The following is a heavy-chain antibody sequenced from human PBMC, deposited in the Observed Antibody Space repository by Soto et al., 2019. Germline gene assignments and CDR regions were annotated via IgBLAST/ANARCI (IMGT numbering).Heavy chain of an antibody. CDR1: GYTFTSYD. CDR3: ARAGVVPAALYGY. CDR2: MDPNSGNT. V-gene: IGHV1-8*01. J-gene: IGHJ4*02. Sequence: ASVKVSCKASGYTFTSYDINWVRQATGQGLEWMGWMDPNSGNTGYAQKFQGRVTMTRNTSISTAYMELSSQRSEDTAVYYCARAGVVPAALYGYWGQGTLVTVSS. D-gene: IGHD2-2*01.